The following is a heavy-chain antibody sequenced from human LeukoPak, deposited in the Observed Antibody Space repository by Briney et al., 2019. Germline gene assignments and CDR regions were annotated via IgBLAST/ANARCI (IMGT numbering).Heavy chain of an antibody. CDR1: GGSISSYY. CDR2: IYYSGST. V-gene: IGHV4-59*01. Sequence: PSETLSLTCTVSGGSISSYYWSWIRQPPGKGLEGIGYIYYSGSTNYNPSLKSRVTISVDTSKNQFSLKLSSVTAADTAVYYCARDDYYGSDNCFDPWGQGTLVTVSS. CDR3: ARDDYYGSDNCFDP. J-gene: IGHJ5*02. D-gene: IGHD3-10*01.